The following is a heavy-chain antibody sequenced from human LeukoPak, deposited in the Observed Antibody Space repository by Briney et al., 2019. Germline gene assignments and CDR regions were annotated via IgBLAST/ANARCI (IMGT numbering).Heavy chain of an antibody. CDR3: AGHASGSYLGAFDI. CDR1: GGSISSSSYY. J-gene: IGHJ3*02. Sequence: PSETLSLTCTVSGGSISSSSYYWGWIRHPPGKGLEWIGNIYYSGSTNSGSTNYNPSLKSRVTISVDTSRKQFSLKLRFVIAADTAVYYCAGHASGSYLGAFDIWGQGTMVTVSS. D-gene: IGHD3-10*01. V-gene: IGHV4-61*05. CDR2: IYYSGSTNSGST.